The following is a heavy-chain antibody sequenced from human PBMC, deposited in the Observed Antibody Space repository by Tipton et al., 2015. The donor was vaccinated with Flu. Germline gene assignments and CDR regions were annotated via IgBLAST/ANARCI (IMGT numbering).Heavy chain of an antibody. Sequence: QLVQSGAEVKKPGASVKVSCKASGYTFTSYGISWVRQAPGQGLEWMGWISAYNGNTNYAQKLQGRVTMTTDTSTSTAYMELRSLRSDDTAVYYCAREGYSNSARTGDYYYYYMDVWGKGTTVTVSS. V-gene: IGHV1-18*04. D-gene: IGHD4-11*01. J-gene: IGHJ6*03. CDR1: GYTFTSYG. CDR2: ISAYNGNT. CDR3: AREGYSNSARTGDYYYYYMDV.